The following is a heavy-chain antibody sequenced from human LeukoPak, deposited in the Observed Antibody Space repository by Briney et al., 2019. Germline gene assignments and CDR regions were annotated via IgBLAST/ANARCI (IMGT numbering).Heavy chain of an antibody. CDR1: GFTFSNYA. CDR3: TTIRGFCGGRSCLGY. J-gene: IGHJ4*02. Sequence: PGGSLRLSCAASGFTFSNYAMSWVRQAPGKGLEWVSGINGNGGSTYNADSVKGRFTISRDNSKNTLYLQMNSLRAEDTAVYYCTTIRGFCGGRSCLGYWGQGTLVTVSS. V-gene: IGHV3-23*01. D-gene: IGHD2-15*01. CDR2: INGNGGST.